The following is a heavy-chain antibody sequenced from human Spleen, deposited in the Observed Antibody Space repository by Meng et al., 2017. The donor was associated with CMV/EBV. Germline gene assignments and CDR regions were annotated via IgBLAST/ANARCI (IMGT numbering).Heavy chain of an antibody. Sequence: QVQLQESGPGLVKPSEXLSLTCAVYGGSFSGYYWSWIRQPPGKGLEWIGEINHSGSTNYNPSLKSRVTISVDTSKNQFSLKLSSVTAADTAVYYCARGSYSGYSSSWPHGVLDYLGQGTLVTVSS. V-gene: IGHV4-34*01. CDR2: INHSGST. D-gene: IGHD6-13*01. J-gene: IGHJ4*02. CDR1: GGSFSGYY. CDR3: ARGSYSGYSSSWPHGVLDY.